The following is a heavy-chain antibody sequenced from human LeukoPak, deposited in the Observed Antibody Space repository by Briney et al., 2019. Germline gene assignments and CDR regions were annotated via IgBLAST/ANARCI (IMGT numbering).Heavy chain of an antibody. J-gene: IGHJ4*02. CDR2: ICYSGST. Sequence: SETLSLTCTVSGGSVSSGSYYWSWIRQPPGKGLEWIGYICYSGSTNYNPSLKSRVTISVDTSKNQFSLKLSSVTAADTAVYYCARALMVRGVITYYYFDYWGQGTLVTVSS. CDR1: GGSVSSGSYY. CDR3: ARALMVRGVITYYYFDY. D-gene: IGHD3-10*01. V-gene: IGHV4-61*01.